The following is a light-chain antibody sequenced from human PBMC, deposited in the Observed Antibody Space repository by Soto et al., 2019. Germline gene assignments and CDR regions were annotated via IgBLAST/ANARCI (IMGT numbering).Light chain of an antibody. CDR2: AAS. V-gene: IGKV1-9*01. CDR1: QSISSH. J-gene: IGKJ1*01. CDR3: QQYGSSGT. Sequence: DIQMTQSPSTLPASVGDRVTISCRASQSISSHLAWYQQKPGKAPRLLIYAASTLQSGVPSRFSGSGSGTDFTLTISRLEPEDFAVYYCQQYGSSGTFGQGTKVDIK.